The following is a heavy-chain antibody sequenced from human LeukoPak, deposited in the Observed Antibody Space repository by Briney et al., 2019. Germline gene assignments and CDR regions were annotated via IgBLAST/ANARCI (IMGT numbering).Heavy chain of an antibody. CDR3: ARVGTIFGVTSRYWFDP. Sequence: ASVKVSCKASGYTFTNYGNTWVRQAPGQGLEWMGWISASNGDTHYSEKFQDRITVTTDTSTSTAYMELRSLVSDDTAVYYCARVGTIFGVTSRYWFDPWGQGTLVTVSS. V-gene: IGHV1-18*01. J-gene: IGHJ5*02. D-gene: IGHD3-3*01. CDR2: ISASNGDT. CDR1: GYTFTNYG.